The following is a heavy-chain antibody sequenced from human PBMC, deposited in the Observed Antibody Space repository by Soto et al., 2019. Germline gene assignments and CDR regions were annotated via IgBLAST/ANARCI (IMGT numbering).Heavy chain of an antibody. D-gene: IGHD2-21*02. Sequence: EVQLVESGGGLVQPGGSLRLSCAASGFTVSSNYMSWVRQAPGKGLEWVSVIYSGGSTYYADSVKGRFTISRDNSKNTLYLQMNSLRAEDMAVYYCARDRDCGGDCYFDAFDIWGQGTMVTVSS. CDR2: IYSGGST. V-gene: IGHV3-66*01. CDR3: ARDRDCGGDCYFDAFDI. J-gene: IGHJ3*02. CDR1: GFTVSSNY.